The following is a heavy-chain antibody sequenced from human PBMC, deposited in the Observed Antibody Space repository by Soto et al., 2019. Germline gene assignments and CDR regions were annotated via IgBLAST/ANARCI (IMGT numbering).Heavy chain of an antibody. CDR1: GFTFSSYG. V-gene: IGHV3-30-3*01. CDR2: ISYDGSNK. CDR3: ARAGYLHDAFDI. Sequence: PGGSLRHSCAASGFTFSSYGMHWVGQAPGKGLEWVAVISYDGSNKYYADSVKGRFTISRDNSKNTLYLQMNSLRAEDTAVYYCARAGYLHDAFDIWGQGTMVTVSS. D-gene: IGHD6-13*01. J-gene: IGHJ3*02.